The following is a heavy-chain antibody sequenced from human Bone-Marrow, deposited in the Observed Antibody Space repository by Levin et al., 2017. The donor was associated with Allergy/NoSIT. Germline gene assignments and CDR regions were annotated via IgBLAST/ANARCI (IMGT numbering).Heavy chain of an antibody. J-gene: IGHJ4*02. Sequence: PMASVKVSCKASGYTFTDYGISWVRQAPGQGLEWMGWINNNNGKTHYAQKFQGRVTMTTDTSTNTAYMELRSLRSDDTAVYYCARGFDCWGQGAPVTVSS. CDR2: INNNNGKT. V-gene: IGHV1-18*01. CDR1: GYTFTDYG. CDR3: ARGFDC.